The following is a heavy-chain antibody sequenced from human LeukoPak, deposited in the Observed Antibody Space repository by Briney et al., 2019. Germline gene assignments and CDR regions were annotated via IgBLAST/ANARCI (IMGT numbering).Heavy chain of an antibody. D-gene: IGHD2-21*01. Sequence: QTGGSLRLSCAASGFTFSSYWMSWVRQAPGKGLEWVANIKQDGSEKYYVDSVKGRFTISRDNAKNSLYLQMNSLRAEDTAVYYCALQIGGDPVTFDYWGQGTLVTVSS. V-gene: IGHV3-7*01. J-gene: IGHJ4*02. CDR2: IKQDGSEK. CDR1: GFTFSSYW. CDR3: ALQIGGDPVTFDY.